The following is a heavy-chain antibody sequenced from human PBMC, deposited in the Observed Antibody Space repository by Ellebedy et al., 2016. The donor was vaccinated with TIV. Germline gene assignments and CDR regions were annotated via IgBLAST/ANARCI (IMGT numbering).Heavy chain of an antibody. CDR2: IKKDGSEK. V-gene: IGHV3-7*03. CDR1: GFTFSSSW. Sequence: GESLKISCAASGFTFSSSWISWVRQAPGKGLEWVGNIKKDGSEKYYVDSVKGRFTISRDNAKNSLYLQMDSLRAEDNAVYYCARDFDSWGQGTLVTVSS. J-gene: IGHJ4*02. CDR3: ARDFDS.